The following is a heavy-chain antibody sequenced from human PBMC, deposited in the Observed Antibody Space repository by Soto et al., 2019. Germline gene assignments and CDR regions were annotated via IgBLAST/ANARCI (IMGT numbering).Heavy chain of an antibody. CDR2: IKQDGSEK. CDR1: GFTFSDYG. CDR3: ARDSVRGYYDSSGYFTAVDY. J-gene: IGHJ4*02. V-gene: IGHV3-7*03. D-gene: IGHD3-22*01. Sequence: GGSLRLSCAASGFTFSDYGMSWVRQAPGKGLEGVANIKQDGSEKYYVDSVKGRFTISRDNAKNSLFLQMNSLRAEDTAVYYCARDSVRGYYDSSGYFTAVDYWGQGTLVTVSS.